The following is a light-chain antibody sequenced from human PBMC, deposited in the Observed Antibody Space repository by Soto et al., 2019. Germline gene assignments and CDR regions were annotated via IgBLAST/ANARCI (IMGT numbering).Light chain of an antibody. CDR3: QQYHTSSIT. V-gene: IGKV1-5*02. J-gene: IGKJ5*01. CDR1: QTISSW. Sequence: DIQMTQSPSTLSASVGDRVTIIRRAGQTISSWLAWYQQKPGKAPNLLIYDASTLERGVPSRFSGTGSGTEFTLTIDRLQPDDFATYYCQQYHTSSITFGQGTRLEIK. CDR2: DAS.